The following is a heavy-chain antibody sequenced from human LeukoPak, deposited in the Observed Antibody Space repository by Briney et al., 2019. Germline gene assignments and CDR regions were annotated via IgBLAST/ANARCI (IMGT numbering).Heavy chain of an antibody. D-gene: IGHD4-17*01. CDR1: GYSFATYW. CDR2: IYPGDSNT. V-gene: IGHV5-51*01. Sequence: GESLKISCQGSGYSFATYWIGWVRQMPGKGLEWMGIIYPGDSNTRYSPSFQGQVAISADKSISTAYLQWSSLKASDTAMYYCARSYYGDYVSDAFDIWGQGTMVTVSS. J-gene: IGHJ3*02. CDR3: ARSYYGDYVSDAFDI.